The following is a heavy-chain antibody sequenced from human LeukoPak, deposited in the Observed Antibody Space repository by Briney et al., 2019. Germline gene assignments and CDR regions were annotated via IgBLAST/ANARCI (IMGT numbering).Heavy chain of an antibody. CDR2: MNPNSGNT. CDR1: GYTFTSYD. V-gene: IGHV1-8*01. CDR3: AKDARSHYYDSSGYYSYFDY. J-gene: IGHJ4*02. D-gene: IGHD3-22*01. Sequence: ASVKVSCKASGYTFTSYDINWVRQATGQGLEWMGWMNPNSGNTGYAQKFQGRVTMTRNTSISTAYMELSSLRSEDTALYYCAKDARSHYYDSSGYYSYFDYWGQGTLVTVSS.